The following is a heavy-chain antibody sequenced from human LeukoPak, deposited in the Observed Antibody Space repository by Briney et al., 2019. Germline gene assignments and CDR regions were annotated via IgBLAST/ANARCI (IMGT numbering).Heavy chain of an antibody. D-gene: IGHD3-22*01. V-gene: IGHV1-18*01. Sequence: ASVKVSCKASGYTFTSYGISWVRQAPGQGLEWMGWISAYNGNTNYAQKLQGRVTMTTDTSTSTASMELRSLRSDDTAVYYCARDPLSIVVSPWFDPWGQGTLVTVST. CDR3: ARDPLSIVVSPWFDP. CDR1: GYTFTSYG. J-gene: IGHJ5*02. CDR2: ISAYNGNT.